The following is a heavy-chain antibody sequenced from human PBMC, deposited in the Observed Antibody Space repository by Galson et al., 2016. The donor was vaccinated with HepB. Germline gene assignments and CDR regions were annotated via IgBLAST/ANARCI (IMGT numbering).Heavy chain of an antibody. CDR3: ARDNRSAKLPYYYDY. J-gene: IGHJ4*01. CDR2: VSGSGGIT. V-gene: IGHV3-23*01. Sequence: SLRLSCAVSGFTFDNHAMSWVRQAPGKGLEWVSGVSGSGGITYYADSVKGRFTISRDNSENVLYLHMSSLRAEDTAVYYCARDNRSAKLPYYYDYWGQGTLITVSS. D-gene: IGHD4-23*01. CDR1: GFTFDNHA.